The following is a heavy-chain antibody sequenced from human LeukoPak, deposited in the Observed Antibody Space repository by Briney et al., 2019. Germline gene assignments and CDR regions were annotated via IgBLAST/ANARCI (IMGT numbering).Heavy chain of an antibody. CDR1: GYTFTSYG. Sequence: ASVKVSCKASGYTFTSYGISWVRQAPGQGLEWMGRISAYNGNTNYAQKLQGRVTMTTDTSTSTAYMELRSLRSGDTAVYYCARGGRGAQNQLRFDYWGQGTLVTVSS. J-gene: IGHJ4*02. CDR3: ARGGRGAQNQLRFDY. V-gene: IGHV1-18*01. CDR2: ISAYNGNT. D-gene: IGHD3-16*01.